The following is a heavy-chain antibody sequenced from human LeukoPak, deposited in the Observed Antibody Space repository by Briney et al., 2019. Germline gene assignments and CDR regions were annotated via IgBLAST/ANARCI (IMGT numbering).Heavy chain of an antibody. Sequence: GGSLRLSCTASGFTFKTSGMHWVRQAPGKGLEWVGFIQYDETEIYSADSVKGRFTFSRDNFKSTLYLQMNSLRAEDSAVCYCARESGATKIGQLLNYWGQGTLVSVSS. J-gene: IGHJ4*02. CDR1: GFTFKTSG. V-gene: IGHV3-30*02. D-gene: IGHD3-10*01. CDR2: IQYDETEI. CDR3: ARESGATKIGQLLNY.